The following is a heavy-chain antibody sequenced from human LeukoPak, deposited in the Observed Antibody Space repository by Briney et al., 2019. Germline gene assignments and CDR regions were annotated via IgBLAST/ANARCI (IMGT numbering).Heavy chain of an antibody. Sequence: PGGSETLFCAPCGFTLSNYYMNWARQAPGKGLECVSYISRSSNIIYSADCVKGRFTISRDNAKNSLYLQMNSLRVEDTAVFYCVKDLPSYEILTGSFDYWGQGTLGTVSS. CDR3: VKDLPSYEILTGSFDY. CDR2: ISRSSNII. J-gene: IGHJ4*02. V-gene: IGHV3-48*01. CDR1: GFTLSNYY. D-gene: IGHD3-9*01.